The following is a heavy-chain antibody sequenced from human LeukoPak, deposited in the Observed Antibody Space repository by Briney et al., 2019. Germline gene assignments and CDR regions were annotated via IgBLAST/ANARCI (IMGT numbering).Heavy chain of an antibody. CDR3: ATMVRGVISWFDP. V-gene: IGHV1-69*06. D-gene: IGHD3-10*01. CDR2: IIPIFGTA. J-gene: IGHJ5*02. Sequence: SVKVSCKASGGTFSSYAISWVRQAPGQGLEWMGGIIPIFGTANYAQKFQGRVTITADKSTSTAYMELSSLRSEDTAVHYCATMVRGVISWFDPWGQGTLVTVSS. CDR1: GGTFSSYA.